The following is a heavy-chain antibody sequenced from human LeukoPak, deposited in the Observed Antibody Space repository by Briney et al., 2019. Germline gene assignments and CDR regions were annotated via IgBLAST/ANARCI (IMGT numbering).Heavy chain of an antibody. V-gene: IGHV3-48*04. CDR1: GFTFSSYS. CDR3: ARVGRYYDSSGRPFDY. CDR2: ISSSSSTI. J-gene: IGHJ4*02. Sequence: PGGSLRLSCAASGFTFSSYSMNWVRQAPGKGLEWVSYISSSSSTIYYADSVKGRFTISRDNAKNSLYLQMNSLRAEDTAVYYCARVGRYYDSSGRPFDYWGQGTPVTVSS. D-gene: IGHD3-22*01.